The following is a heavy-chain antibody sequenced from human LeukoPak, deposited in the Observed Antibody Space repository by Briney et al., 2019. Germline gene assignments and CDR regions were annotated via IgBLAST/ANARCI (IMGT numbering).Heavy chain of an antibody. Sequence: SETLSLTCAVYGGSFSGYYWSWIRQPPGKGLEWIGEINHSGSTNYNPSLKSRVTISVDTSKNQFSLKLSSVTAADTAVYYCASNYDYVWGSYRCPFDYWGQGTLVTVSS. V-gene: IGHV4-34*01. CDR2: INHSGST. CDR1: GGSFSGYY. CDR3: ASNYDYVWGSYRCPFDY. J-gene: IGHJ4*02. D-gene: IGHD3-16*02.